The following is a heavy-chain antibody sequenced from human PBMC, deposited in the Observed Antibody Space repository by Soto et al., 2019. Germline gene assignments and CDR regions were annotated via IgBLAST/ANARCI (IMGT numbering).Heavy chain of an antibody. D-gene: IGHD2-15*01. V-gene: IGHV5-10-1*01. Sequence: GDSLKISYKASGDKFTTFWLNWVRQTPGKGLEWLGRIDPTDSFTNYSPPFEGHVTISVGRSISTAYLKWNSLQASDTAIYYCARPASGGSRDACDVCGQGTTV. CDR2: IDPTDSFT. CDR3: ARPASGGSRDACDV. J-gene: IGHJ3*01. CDR1: GDKFTTFW.